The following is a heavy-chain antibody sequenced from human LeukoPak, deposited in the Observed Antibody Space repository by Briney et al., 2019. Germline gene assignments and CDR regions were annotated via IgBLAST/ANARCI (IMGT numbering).Heavy chain of an antibody. Sequence: GASVKVSCKASGYTFTGYYMHWVRQAPGQGLEWMGWINPNSGGTNYAQKFQGRVTMTRDTSISTAYVELSRLRSDDTAVYYCARAPYDSSGYYYEADYWGQGTLVTVSS. D-gene: IGHD3-22*01. CDR2: INPNSGGT. CDR1: GYTFTGYY. J-gene: IGHJ4*02. CDR3: ARAPYDSSGYYYEADY. V-gene: IGHV1-2*02.